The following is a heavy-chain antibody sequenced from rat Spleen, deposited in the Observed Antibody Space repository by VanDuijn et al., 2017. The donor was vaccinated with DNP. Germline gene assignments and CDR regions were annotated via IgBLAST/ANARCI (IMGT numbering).Heavy chain of an antibody. J-gene: IGHJ4*01. D-gene: IGHD2-2*01. Sequence: EVKLVESGGGLVQPGRSLKLSCAASGFNFNDYWMGWVRQAPGKGLEWIGEINKDSSIKKYTPSLKDKIMISRDNAQNTLYLQMSELGSEDTATYYCGREDKGVDALGQGTSVTVSS. V-gene: IGHV4-2*01. CDR2: INKDSSIK. CDR3: GREDKGVDA. CDR1: GFNFNDYW.